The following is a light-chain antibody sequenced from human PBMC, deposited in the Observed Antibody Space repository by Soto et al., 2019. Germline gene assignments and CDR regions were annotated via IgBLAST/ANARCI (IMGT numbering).Light chain of an antibody. CDR2: DVS. Sequence: QSALTQPASVSGSPGQSITISCTGTSSDVGGYNYVSWYQQHPGKAPKLMIYDVSNRPSGVSNRFSGSKSGNTASLTISGLQAEDAADYYCSSYTSSSPRVFGGGTKLTVL. CDR1: SSDVGGYNY. CDR3: SSYTSSSPRV. V-gene: IGLV2-14*01. J-gene: IGLJ2*01.